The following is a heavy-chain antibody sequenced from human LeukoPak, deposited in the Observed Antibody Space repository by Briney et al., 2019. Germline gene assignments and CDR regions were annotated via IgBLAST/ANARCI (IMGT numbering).Heavy chain of an antibody. CDR3: TSWGDTTAEYFQR. D-gene: IGHD2-21*02. V-gene: IGHV3-7*01. CDR1: GFTFNRCW. Sequence: GGSLRLSCVVSGFTFNRCWMNWVRQAPGKGLEWVAHINPDGRDTYYVDSAKGRFTISRDNAQNSMYLQMNSLRVEDTAVYYCTSWGDTTAEYFQRWGQGTLVTVSS. CDR2: INPDGRDT. J-gene: IGHJ1*01.